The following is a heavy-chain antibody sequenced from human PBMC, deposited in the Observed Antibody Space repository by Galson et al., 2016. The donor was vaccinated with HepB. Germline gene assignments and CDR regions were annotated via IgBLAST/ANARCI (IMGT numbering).Heavy chain of an antibody. Sequence: LSLTCVVSGGSISTGGYSWNWIRQSPGKGLEWLGYIYNSGNTYYNPSFESRVTFALDTSKNQFSLELTSVTAADTAPYYCARDQRPSRYFDLWGRGTLVTVSS. CDR3: ARDQRPSRYFDL. V-gene: IGHV4-30-2*06. J-gene: IGHJ2*01. CDR1: GGSISTGGYS. D-gene: IGHD6-6*01. CDR2: IYNSGNT.